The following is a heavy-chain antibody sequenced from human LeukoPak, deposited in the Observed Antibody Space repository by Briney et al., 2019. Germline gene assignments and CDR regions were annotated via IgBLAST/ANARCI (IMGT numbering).Heavy chain of an antibody. Sequence: GGSLRLSCAASGFTFSSYWMHWVRQAPGKRLVWVSRINSDGSSTSYADSVRGRFSISRDNAKNTLYLQMNSLRAEDTAVYYCAKDRMGLIAVAGIFDYWGQGTLVTVSS. CDR2: INSDGSST. D-gene: IGHD6-19*01. J-gene: IGHJ4*02. CDR1: GFTFSSYW. V-gene: IGHV3-74*01. CDR3: AKDRMGLIAVAGIFDY.